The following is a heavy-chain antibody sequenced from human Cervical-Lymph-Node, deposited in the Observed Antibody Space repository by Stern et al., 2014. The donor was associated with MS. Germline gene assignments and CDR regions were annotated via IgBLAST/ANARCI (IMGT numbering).Heavy chain of an antibody. J-gene: IGHJ4*02. Sequence: QLQLQESGPGLVKPSETLSLTCTVSGGSISSYFWSWIRQPPGKGLEWIGYVYYSGSTNYNPSLKSRVTISVDTSKNQFSLKLSSVTAADTAVYYCARGRLNIVATTFDYWGQGTLVTVSS. CDR3: ARGRLNIVATTFDY. CDR1: GGSISSYF. V-gene: IGHV4-59*01. CDR2: VYYSGST. D-gene: IGHD5-12*01.